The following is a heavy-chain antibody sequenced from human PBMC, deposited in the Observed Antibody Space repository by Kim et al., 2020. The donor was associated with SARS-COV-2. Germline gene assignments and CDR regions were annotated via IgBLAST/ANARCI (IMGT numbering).Heavy chain of an antibody. CDR1: GGTFSSYA. CDR3: ARGDMVRWVLYGMDV. V-gene: IGHV1-69*13. Sequence: SVKVSCKASGGTFSSYAISWVRQAPGQGLEWMGGIIPIFGTANHAQKFQGRVTITADESTSTAYMELSSLRSEDTAVYYCARGDMVRWVLYGMDVWGQGTTVTVSS. CDR2: IIPIFGTA. J-gene: IGHJ6*02. D-gene: IGHD3-10*01.